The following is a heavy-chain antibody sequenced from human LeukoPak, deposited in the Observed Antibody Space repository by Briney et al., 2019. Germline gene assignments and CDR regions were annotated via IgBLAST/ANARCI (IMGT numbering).Heavy chain of an antibody. Sequence: SETLSLTCTVSGGSISTYYWSWIRQPPGKELEWIGYIYYSGSTNYNPSLESRVTMSVDTSKNQFSLKLTSVTAADTAVYYCASFNRGSTSSDYWGQGTLVTVSS. CDR3: ASFNRGSTSSDY. J-gene: IGHJ4*02. V-gene: IGHV4-59*08. D-gene: IGHD2-2*01. CDR1: GGSISTYY. CDR2: IYYSGST.